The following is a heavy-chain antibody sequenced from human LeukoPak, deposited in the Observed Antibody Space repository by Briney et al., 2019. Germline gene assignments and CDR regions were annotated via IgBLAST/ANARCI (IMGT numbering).Heavy chain of an antibody. Sequence: KPSETLTLTCAVYGGSFSGYYWTWIRQPPGKGLEWIGEINHSGSTNYSPSLKSLVTLSVDTSKKQFTPKLISVTAVYTAVYHCSRLGPPLATVVTRGRTTQNHQGTYYFDYCGQGTLVTVSS. D-gene: IGHD4-23*01. J-gene: IGHJ4*02. V-gene: IGHV4-34*01. CDR2: INHSGST. CDR1: GGSFSGYY. CDR3: SRLGPPLATVVTRGRTTQNHQGTYYFDY.